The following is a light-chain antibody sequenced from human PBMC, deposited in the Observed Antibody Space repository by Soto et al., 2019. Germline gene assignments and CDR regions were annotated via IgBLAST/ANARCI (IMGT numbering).Light chain of an antibody. CDR1: QSVSSSF. CDR3: HQYADSPQT. V-gene: IGKV3-20*01. CDR2: AAS. Sequence: EVVLTQSPGTLSLSPVERATLSCRASQSVSSSFLAWYQQKPGQAPRLLIHAASTGATGIPARFRGSGSGTDFTLTISSLEPEDSAVYFCHQYADSPQTFGQGTKVEIK. J-gene: IGKJ2*01.